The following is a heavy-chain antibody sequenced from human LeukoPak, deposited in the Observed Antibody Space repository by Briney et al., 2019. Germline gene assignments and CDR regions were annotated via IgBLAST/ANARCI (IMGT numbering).Heavy chain of an antibody. CDR1: GFSFTRYW. Sequence: GGSLRLFRAASGFSFTRYWLPWVRQAPGKGLEWVASLHPDGRQRNYVGSVDGRFTVCGDNARSSLFLQMHSLRVEDTAVYYCARGGYSFDYLGQGTLVTAAS. CDR3: ARGGYSFDY. CDR2: LHPDGRQR. V-gene: IGHV3-7*03. J-gene: IGHJ4*02. D-gene: IGHD5-12*01.